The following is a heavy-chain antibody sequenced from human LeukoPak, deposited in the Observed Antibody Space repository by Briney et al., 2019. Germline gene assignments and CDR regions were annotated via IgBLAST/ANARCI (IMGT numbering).Heavy chain of an antibody. Sequence: SETLSLTCTVSGGSISSYYWSWIRQPPGKGLEWIGYIYYSGSTIYNPSLKSRVTISVDTSKNQFSLKLSSVTAADTAVYYCARGSLAAFDIWSQGTMVTVSS. J-gene: IGHJ3*02. CDR1: GGSISSYY. CDR3: ARGSLAAFDI. V-gene: IGHV4-59*01. D-gene: IGHD6-13*01. CDR2: IYYSGST.